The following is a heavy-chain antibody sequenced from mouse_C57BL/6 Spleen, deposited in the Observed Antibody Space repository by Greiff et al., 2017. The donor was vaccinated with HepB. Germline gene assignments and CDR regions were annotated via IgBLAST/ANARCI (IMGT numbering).Heavy chain of an antibody. Sequence: QVQLQQPGAELVRPGSSVKLSCKAPGYTFTSYWMHWVKQRPIQGLEWIGNIDPSDSETHYNQKFKDKATLTVDKSSSTAYMQLSSLTSEDSAVYYCARRGYSNYEGGFAYWGQGTLVTVSA. CDR1: GYTFTSYW. J-gene: IGHJ3*01. V-gene: IGHV1-52*01. CDR3: ARRGYSNYEGGFAY. CDR2: IDPSDSET. D-gene: IGHD2-5*01.